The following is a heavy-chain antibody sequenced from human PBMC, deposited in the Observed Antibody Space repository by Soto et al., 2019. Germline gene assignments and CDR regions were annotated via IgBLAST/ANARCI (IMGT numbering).Heavy chain of an antibody. CDR1: GYSFTSYW. J-gene: IGHJ6*02. Sequence: PGESLKISCKGSGYSFTSYWIGWVRQMPGKGLEWMGIIYPGDSDTRYSPSFQGQVTISADKSISTAYLQWSSLKASDTAMYYCEREGGDYGPLHYYYGMDVWGQGTTVTVSS. V-gene: IGHV5-51*01. D-gene: IGHD4-17*01. CDR2: IYPGDSDT. CDR3: EREGGDYGPLHYYYGMDV.